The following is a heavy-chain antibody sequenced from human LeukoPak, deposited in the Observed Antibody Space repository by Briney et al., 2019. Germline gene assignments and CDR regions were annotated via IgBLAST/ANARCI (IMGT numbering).Heavy chain of an antibody. V-gene: IGHV3-21*01. CDR3: ARDGTIFGVAIFGMDV. Sequence: GGSLRLSCAASGFTFSSYSMNWVRQAPGKGLEWVSSISSSSSYIYYADSVKGRFTISRDNAKNSLYLQMNSLRAEDTAVYYCARDGTIFGVAIFGMDVWGQGTTVTVSS. J-gene: IGHJ6*02. CDR2: ISSSSSYI. D-gene: IGHD3-3*01. CDR1: GFTFSSYS.